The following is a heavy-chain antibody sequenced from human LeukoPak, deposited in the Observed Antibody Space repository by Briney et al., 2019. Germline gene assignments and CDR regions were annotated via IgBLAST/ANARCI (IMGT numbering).Heavy chain of an antibody. J-gene: IGHJ3*02. CDR2: TSWNSGSI. V-gene: IGHV3-9*03. Sequence: SLRLSCAASGFTFDDYAMHWVRQAPGKGLEWVSGTSWNSGSIGYADSVKGRFTISRGNAKNSLYLQMNSLRAEDMALYYCAKDKRAGIAAHDAFDIWGQGTMVTVSS. D-gene: IGHD6-13*01. CDR3: AKDKRAGIAAHDAFDI. CDR1: GFTFDDYA.